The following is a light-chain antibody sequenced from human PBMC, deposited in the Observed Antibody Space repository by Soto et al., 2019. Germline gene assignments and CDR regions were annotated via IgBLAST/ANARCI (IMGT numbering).Light chain of an antibody. CDR1: SSDVGGFNY. CDR2: EVS. J-gene: IGLJ1*01. Sequence: QSALTQPASVSGSPGQSITISCTGTSSDVGGFNYVSWYQQQPGRAPKLILYEVSNRPSGVAHRFTGSKSGNTASLTISGLQAEDEADYYCSSFTSSITYVFGNGTKVTVL. CDR3: SSFTSSITYV. V-gene: IGLV2-14*01.